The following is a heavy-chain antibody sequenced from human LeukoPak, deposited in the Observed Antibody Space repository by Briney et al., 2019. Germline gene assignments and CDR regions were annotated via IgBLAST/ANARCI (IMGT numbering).Heavy chain of an antibody. CDR1: GGTFSSYA. CDR3: ARDRDHHLYY. CDR2: VIPIFGTA. V-gene: IGHV1-69*06. J-gene: IGHJ4*02. D-gene: IGHD1-14*01. Sequence: SVKLSCKASGGTFSSYAISWVRQAPGQGLEWMGGVIPIFGTANYAQKFHGRVTITADKSTSTAYMELSSLRSEDTAVYYCARDRDHHLYYWGQGTLVTVSS.